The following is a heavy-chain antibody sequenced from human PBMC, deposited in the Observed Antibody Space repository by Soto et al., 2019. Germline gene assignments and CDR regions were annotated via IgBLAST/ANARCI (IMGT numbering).Heavy chain of an antibody. D-gene: IGHD3-10*01. Sequence: QVQLQESGPGLVKPSETLSLTCTVSGGSISSGGYYWSWIRQHPGKGLEWIGYIYYSGSTYYNPSLKSRVTISVDTSQNQFSRNLSSVTAADTAVYYCASQPYYYTSGTYYAFDVWGRGTMVTVSS. J-gene: IGHJ3*01. CDR3: ASQPYYYTSGTYYAFDV. V-gene: IGHV4-31*03. CDR1: GGSISSGGYY. CDR2: IYYSGST.